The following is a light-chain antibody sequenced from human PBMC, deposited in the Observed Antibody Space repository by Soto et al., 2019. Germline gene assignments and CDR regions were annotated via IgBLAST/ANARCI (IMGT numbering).Light chain of an antibody. CDR2: SAS. CDR1: QRINIY. J-gene: IGKJ5*01. Sequence: DIQLTQSPSALSTSVADRVTITFRASQRINIYLNWYRQKRGKAPELLIYSASNLQSGVPSRFSGSGSGTDFTLTISSLQPEDFATYYCQQSFSTPTFGQGTRLEI. V-gene: IGKV1-39*01. CDR3: QQSFSTPT.